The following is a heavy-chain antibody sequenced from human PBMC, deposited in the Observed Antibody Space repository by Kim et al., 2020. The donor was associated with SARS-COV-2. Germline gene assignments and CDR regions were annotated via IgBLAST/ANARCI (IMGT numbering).Heavy chain of an antibody. V-gene: IGHV3-30*02. J-gene: IGHJ6*03. CDR3: AKDGRTYYCYYYMDG. Sequence: SVKGRCTTSRENSKSTLYLQMNSLRAEDTAVYYCAKDGRTYYCYYYMDGWGKGTTVTVSS.